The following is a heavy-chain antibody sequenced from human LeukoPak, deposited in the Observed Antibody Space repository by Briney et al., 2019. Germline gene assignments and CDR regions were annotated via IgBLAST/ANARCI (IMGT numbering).Heavy chain of an antibody. D-gene: IGHD6-13*01. CDR2: IYPGDSDT. CDR1: GYSFTSYW. V-gene: IGHV5-51*01. J-gene: IGHJ4*02. Sequence: GESLKISSKGSGYSFTSYWIGWVRQMPGKGLEWMGIIYPGDSDTRYSPSFQGQVTISADKSISTAYLQWSSLKASDTAMYYCARLIAVSSGSSWYDYWGQGTLVTVSS. CDR3: ARLIAVSSGSSWYDY.